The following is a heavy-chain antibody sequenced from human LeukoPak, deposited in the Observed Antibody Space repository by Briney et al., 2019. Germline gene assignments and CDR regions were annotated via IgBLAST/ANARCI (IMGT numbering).Heavy chain of an antibody. CDR3: ARGVNSGYFDY. J-gene: IGHJ4*02. D-gene: IGHD1-26*01. CDR1: GGSISSYY. CDR2: IYYSGST. Sequence: PSETLSLTCTVSGGSISSYYWNWIRQPPGKGLESIGYIYYSGSTNYNPSLKSRVTISVDTSKNQFSLKLTSVTAADTAVYYCARGVNSGYFDYCGQGTLVTVSS. V-gene: IGHV4-59*01.